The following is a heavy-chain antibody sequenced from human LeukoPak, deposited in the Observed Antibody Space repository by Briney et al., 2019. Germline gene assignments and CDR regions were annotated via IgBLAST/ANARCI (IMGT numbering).Heavy chain of an antibody. CDR2: TCGSI. V-gene: IGHV4-59*11. CDR1: GASISSHY. D-gene: IGHD3/OR15-3a*01. J-gene: IGHJ6*03. Sequence: PSETLSLTCAVSGASISSHYWSWIRQPPGRGREWIGYTCGSISDHPSLKSRVAVTVDPSQNQFSLSLTSVTAADTAVYYCARVLAIFGLDTTDFYMDVWGKGTTVTVSS. CDR3: ARVLAIFGLDTTDFYMDV.